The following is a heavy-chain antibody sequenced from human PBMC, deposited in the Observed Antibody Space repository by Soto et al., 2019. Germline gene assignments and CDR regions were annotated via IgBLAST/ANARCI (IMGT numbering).Heavy chain of an antibody. CDR3: ARGRLRFDY. CDR2: IYYSGGT. V-gene: IGHV4-30-4*01. J-gene: IGHJ4*02. D-gene: IGHD4-17*01. Sequence: NPSETLSLTCTVSRGSISSGDYYWSWIRQPPGKGLEWIGYIYYSGGTYYNPSLKSRVTISVDTSKNQFSLKLSSVTAADTAVYSCARGRLRFDYWGQGTLVTVSS. CDR1: RGSISSGDYY.